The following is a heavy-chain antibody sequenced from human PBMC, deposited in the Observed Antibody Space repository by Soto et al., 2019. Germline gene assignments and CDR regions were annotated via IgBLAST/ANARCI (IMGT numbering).Heavy chain of an antibody. V-gene: IGHV3-23*01. Sequence: GGSLRLSCAASGFTFSTYAMTWVRQAPGKGLEWVSGISGTGGSTYYADSLKGRFTISRDSSKNTLYLQMNSLRAEDTAVYYCAKGRSSSWYRWFDPWGQGTRVTVSS. J-gene: IGHJ5*02. CDR2: ISGTGGST. CDR3: AKGRSSSWYRWFDP. CDR1: GFTFSTYA. D-gene: IGHD6-13*01.